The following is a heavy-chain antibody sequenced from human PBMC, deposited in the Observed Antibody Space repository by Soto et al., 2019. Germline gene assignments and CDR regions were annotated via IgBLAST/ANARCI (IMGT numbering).Heavy chain of an antibody. CDR1: GGSVSNFY. J-gene: IGHJ5*02. CDR3: ARSSHKESWFDP. D-gene: IGHD6-13*01. Sequence: SETLSLTCTVSGGSVSNFYWNWVWQSAGKGLEWIGRIYSSGSTNYNPSLRSRVTMSVDTSKNQFSLKLNSVTAADTAVYYCARSSHKESWFDPWGQGTLVTVSS. CDR2: IYSSGST. V-gene: IGHV4-4*07.